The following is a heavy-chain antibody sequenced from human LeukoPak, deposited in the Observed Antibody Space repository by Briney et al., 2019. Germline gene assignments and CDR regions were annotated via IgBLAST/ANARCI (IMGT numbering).Heavy chain of an antibody. CDR1: GFTFSSYG. CDR3: AKDRLGSGYDYALDY. Sequence: GGSLRLSCAASGFTFSSYGMHWVRQAPGKGLEWVAVISYDGSNKYYADSVKGRFTISRGNSKNTLYLQMNSLRAEDTAVYYCAKDRLGSGYDYALDYWGQGTLVTVSS. CDR2: ISYDGSNK. J-gene: IGHJ4*02. V-gene: IGHV3-30*18. D-gene: IGHD5-12*01.